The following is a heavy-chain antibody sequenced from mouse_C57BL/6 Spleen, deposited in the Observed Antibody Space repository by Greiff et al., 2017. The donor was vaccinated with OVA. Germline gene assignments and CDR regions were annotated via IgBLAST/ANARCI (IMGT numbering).Heavy chain of an antibody. CDR3: ARRRYYDYGGYYYAMDY. CDR2: IYPGSGST. D-gene: IGHD2-4*01. V-gene: IGHV1-55*01. J-gene: IGHJ4*01. CDR1: GYTFTSYW. Sequence: QVQLQQPGAELVKPGASVKMSCKASGYTFTSYWITWVKQRPGQGLEWIGDIYPGSGSTNYNEKFKSKATLTVDTSSSTAYMQLSSLTSEDSAVYYCARRRYYDYGGYYYAMDYWGQGTSVTVSS.